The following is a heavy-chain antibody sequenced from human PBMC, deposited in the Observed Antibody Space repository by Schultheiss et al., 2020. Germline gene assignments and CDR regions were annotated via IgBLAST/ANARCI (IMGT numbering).Heavy chain of an antibody. J-gene: IGHJ6*02. CDR2: ISYDGSNK. CDR1: GFTFSSYW. Sequence: GGSLRLSCAASGFTFSSYWMSWVRQAPGKGLEWVAVISYDGSNKYYADSVKGRFTISRDNSKNTLYLQMNSLRAEDTAVYYCAKDLVVGATPTRDYYYYGMDVWGQGTTVTVSS. D-gene: IGHD1-26*01. CDR3: AKDLVVGATPTRDYYYYGMDV. V-gene: IGHV3-30*18.